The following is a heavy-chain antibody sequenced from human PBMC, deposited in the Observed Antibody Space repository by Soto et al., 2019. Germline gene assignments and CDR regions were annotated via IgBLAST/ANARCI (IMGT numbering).Heavy chain of an antibody. J-gene: IGHJ5*02. CDR3: ARMETFGSLNWFDP. Sequence: AVKVSCKASGCSFTNNDVSWVRQSTGQGLEWMGWMNPGSGDTGYAQKFQGRVTMTRDISIATAYMELSSLRSDDTAIYYCARMETFGSLNWFDPWGQGTLVTVSS. CDR2: MNPGSGDT. D-gene: IGHD3-16*01. CDR1: GCSFTNND. V-gene: IGHV1-8*01.